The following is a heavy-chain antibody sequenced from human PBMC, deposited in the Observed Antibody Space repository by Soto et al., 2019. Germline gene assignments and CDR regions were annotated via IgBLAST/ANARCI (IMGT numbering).Heavy chain of an antibody. Sequence: GESLKISCGASGYTFTNYYIAWVRQMPGKGLEWIGIIYPPDSDTRYSPSFQGQVTMSVDKSINTAYLHWSSLKASDTAMYYCARLGSLGVTTNNWFDPWGQGTQVTVSS. D-gene: IGHD4-17*01. J-gene: IGHJ5*02. CDR1: GYTFTNYY. V-gene: IGHV5-51*01. CDR3: ARLGSLGVTTNNWFDP. CDR2: IYPPDSDT.